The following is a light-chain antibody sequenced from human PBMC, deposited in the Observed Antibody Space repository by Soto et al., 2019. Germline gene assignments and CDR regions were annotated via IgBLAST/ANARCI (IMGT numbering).Light chain of an antibody. V-gene: IGKV1-5*03. CDR3: QQYNSYPWT. Sequence: DIQMTHSPSTLSASVGDRVTITCRASQSISSWLAWYQQKPGKAPNLLIYKASTLESGVPSGFSGSGSGTEFTLTISSLQPGDVATYYCQQYNSYPWTFGQGTKVEI. J-gene: IGKJ1*01. CDR1: QSISSW. CDR2: KAS.